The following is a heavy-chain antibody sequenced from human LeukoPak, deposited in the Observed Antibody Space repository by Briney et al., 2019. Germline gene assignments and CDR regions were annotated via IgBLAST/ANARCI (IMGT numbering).Heavy chain of an antibody. CDR3: ARSPKYQLLYFWFDP. D-gene: IGHD2-2*02. CDR2: INTNTGNP. V-gene: IGHV7-4-1*02. Sequence: ASVKVSCKASGYTSTSYAMNWVRQAPGQGLEWMGWINTNTGNPTYAQGFTGRFVFSLDTSVSTAYLQISSLKAEDTAVYYCARSPKYQLLYFWFDPWGQGTLVTVSS. J-gene: IGHJ5*02. CDR1: GYTSTSYA.